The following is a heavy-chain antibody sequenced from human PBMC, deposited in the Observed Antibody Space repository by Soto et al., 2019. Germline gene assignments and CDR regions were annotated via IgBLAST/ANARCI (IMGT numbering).Heavy chain of an antibody. CDR3: ARSIVVVPAATPHAFDI. D-gene: IGHD2-2*01. Sequence: QVQLVESGGGVVQPGRSLRLSCAASGFTFSSDGMHWVRQAPGKGLEWVAVIWYDGSNKYYADSVKGRFTISRDNSKNTLYLQMNSLRAEDTAVYYCARSIVVVPAATPHAFDIWGQGTMVTVSS. V-gene: IGHV3-33*01. CDR1: GFTFSSDG. J-gene: IGHJ3*02. CDR2: IWYDGSNK.